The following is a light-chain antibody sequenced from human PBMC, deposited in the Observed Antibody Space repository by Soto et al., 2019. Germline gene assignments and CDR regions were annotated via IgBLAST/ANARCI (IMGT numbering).Light chain of an antibody. CDR2: GAS. V-gene: IGKV3-20*01. Sequence: EIVLTQSPGTLSLSPGERGTLSCRASQSVSSSYLAWYQQKPGQAPRLLIYGASSRATGIPDRFSGSGSGTDFTLTISRLGPEDFAVYYCQQYGSSPWTFGQGTKVEIK. CDR3: QQYGSSPWT. CDR1: QSVSSSY. J-gene: IGKJ1*01.